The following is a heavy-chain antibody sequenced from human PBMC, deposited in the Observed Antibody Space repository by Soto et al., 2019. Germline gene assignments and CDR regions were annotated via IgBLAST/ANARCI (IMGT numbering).Heavy chain of an antibody. V-gene: IGHV1-46*01. D-gene: IGHD6-13*01. CDR3: ARGLAAGDY. CDR1: GYTFTNYY. J-gene: IGHJ4*02. Sequence: QVQLVQSGAEVKNPGASVKVSCKASGYTFTNYYIHWVRQAPGQGLEWMAIINPSGGSTNYAQKFQGRVTLARDTFTNTVYMELSSRRSEDTAIYYCARGLAAGDYWGQGTLVTVS. CDR2: INPSGGST.